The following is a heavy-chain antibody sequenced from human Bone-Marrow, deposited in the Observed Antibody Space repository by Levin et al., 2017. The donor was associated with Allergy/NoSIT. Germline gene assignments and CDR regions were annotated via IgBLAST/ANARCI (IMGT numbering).Heavy chain of an antibody. CDR2: IYHSGST. J-gene: IGHJ4*02. D-gene: IGHD2-15*01. CDR1: GGSISSSNW. V-gene: IGHV4-4*02. CDR3: ARDRGLVAATRGFDY. Sequence: KASETLSLTCAVSGGSISSSNWWSWVRQPPGKGLEWIGEIYHSGSTNYNPSLKSRVTISVDKSKNQFSLKLSSVTAADTAVYYCARDRGLVAATRGFDYWGQGTLVTVSS.